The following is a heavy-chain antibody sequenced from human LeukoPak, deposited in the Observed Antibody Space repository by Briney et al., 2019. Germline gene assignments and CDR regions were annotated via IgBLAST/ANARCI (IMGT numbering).Heavy chain of an antibody. D-gene: IGHD4-17*01. V-gene: IGHV4-4*07. Sequence: PSETLSLTCTVSSGSISSYYWNWIRQPAGKGLEWIGRIYTSGRTNYNTSLKSRVTMSADTSKNQLSLKLSSVTAADTAVYYCARDRPLATVTTVDTYGFDPWGQGTLVTVSS. CDR1: SGSISSYY. CDR3: ARDRPLATVTTVDTYGFDP. J-gene: IGHJ5*02. CDR2: IYTSGRT.